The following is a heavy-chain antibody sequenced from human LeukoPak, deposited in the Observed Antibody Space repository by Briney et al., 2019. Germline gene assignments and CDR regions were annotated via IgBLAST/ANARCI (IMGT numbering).Heavy chain of an antibody. CDR2: IYYSGST. CDR1: GGSISSSSYY. CDR3: ARDASAAHAWFDP. J-gene: IGHJ5*02. V-gene: IGHV4-39*07. Sequence: SETLSLTCTVSGGSISSSSYYWGWIRQPPGKGLEWIGSIYYSGSTYYNRSLKSRVTISVDTSKNQFSLKLSSVTAADTAVYYCARDASAAHAWFDPWGQGTLVTVSS. D-gene: IGHD6-6*01.